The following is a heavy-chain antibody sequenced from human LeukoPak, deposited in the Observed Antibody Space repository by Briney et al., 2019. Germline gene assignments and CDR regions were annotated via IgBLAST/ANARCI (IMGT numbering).Heavy chain of an antibody. J-gene: IGHJ4*02. Sequence: PSETLSLTCTVSGGSISSYYWSWIQQPPGKELEWIGYIYYSGSTNYNPSLKSRVTISVDTSKNQFSLKLSSVTAADTAVYYCARRDNSGLFDYWGQGTLVTVSP. V-gene: IGHV4-59*01. D-gene: IGHD6-25*01. CDR1: GGSISSYY. CDR2: IYYSGST. CDR3: ARRDNSGLFDY.